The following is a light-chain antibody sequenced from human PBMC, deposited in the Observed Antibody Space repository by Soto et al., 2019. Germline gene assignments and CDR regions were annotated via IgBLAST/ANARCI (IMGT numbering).Light chain of an antibody. J-gene: IGKJ1*01. CDR2: DAS. Sequence: DIQMTQSPSSLSASVGNRVTITCQASQDIATYLNWYQQKPGKAPNLLIYDASNLETGVPSRFSGGGSGTHFTFTISKLQPEDIRKNVYEQHDKLPPARTFGQGTTVDIK. CDR3: EQHDKLPPART. CDR1: QDIATY. V-gene: IGKV1-33*01.